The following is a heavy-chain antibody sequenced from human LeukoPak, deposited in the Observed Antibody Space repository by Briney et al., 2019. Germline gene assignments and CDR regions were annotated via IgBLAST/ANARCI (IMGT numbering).Heavy chain of an antibody. CDR1: GFTFSDYY. V-gene: IGHV3-74*01. CDR3: ARVLSGSWDWFDP. Sequence: GGSLRLSCAASGFTFSDYYMSWVRQAPGKGLVWVSRINTDGSRITYADSVKGRFTISRDNAMNTVYLQMNSLRAEDTAVYYCARVLSGSWDWFDPWGQGTQVTVSS. J-gene: IGHJ5*02. D-gene: IGHD3-22*01. CDR2: INTDGSRI.